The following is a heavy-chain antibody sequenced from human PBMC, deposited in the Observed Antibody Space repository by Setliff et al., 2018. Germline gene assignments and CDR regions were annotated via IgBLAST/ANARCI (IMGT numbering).Heavy chain of an antibody. CDR3: TLANCDANCAGLNWFDS. V-gene: IGHV1-69*05. CDR1: GGTFSSYG. J-gene: IGHJ5*01. Sequence: SVKVSCKASGGTFSSYGISWVRQAPGQGLEWMGGTIPIFGSTNYAQKFQDRVTIITDESTSTAYMELSSLRTEDTAVYYCTLANCDANCAGLNWFDSWGQGTLVTVSS. CDR2: TIPIFGST. D-gene: IGHD2-21*02.